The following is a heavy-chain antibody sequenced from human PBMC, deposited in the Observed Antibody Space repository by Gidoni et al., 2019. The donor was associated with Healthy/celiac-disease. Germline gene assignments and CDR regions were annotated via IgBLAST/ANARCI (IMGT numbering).Heavy chain of an antibody. J-gene: IGHJ5*02. CDR1: GGSISSPGYH. Sequence: QVQLQESGPGLVKPSQTLSLTCTVPGGSISSPGYHWSWIRQPPGKGLEWIGYSYYSGSTYYNPSLKSRVTISVDTSKNQFSLKLSSVTAADTAVYYCARGSFLEWLIGVHWFDPWGQGTLVTVSS. CDR2: SYYSGST. D-gene: IGHD3-3*01. CDR3: ARGSFLEWLIGVHWFDP. V-gene: IGHV4-31*03.